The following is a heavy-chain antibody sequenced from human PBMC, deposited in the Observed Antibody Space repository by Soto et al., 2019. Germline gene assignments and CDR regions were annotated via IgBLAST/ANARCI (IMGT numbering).Heavy chain of an antibody. D-gene: IGHD6-13*01. Sequence: LRLSCAASGFIFDDFTMHWVRLVPGKGLQWVSYINWDGRIAMYADSVKGRFTISRDNTNNHLYLQMNSLRSDDTALYYCAKDEGAAVESPGDWGHGTLVTVSS. J-gene: IGHJ4*01. CDR1: GFIFDDFT. CDR3: AKDEGAAVESPGD. V-gene: IGHV3-43*01. CDR2: INWDGRIA.